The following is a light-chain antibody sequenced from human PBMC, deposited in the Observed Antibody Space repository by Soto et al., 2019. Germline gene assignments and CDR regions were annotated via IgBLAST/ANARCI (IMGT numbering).Light chain of an antibody. CDR2: TNN. CDR3: AAWDDSLNGFYV. Sequence: QSALPQPPSASGTPGQRITISCSGSTSNIGSNTVNWYQQLPGSAPKLLIYTNNQRPSGVPDRFSASKSGTPASLAITGLQSEDEADYYCAAWDDSLNGFYVFGTGTKVTVL. CDR1: TSNIGSNT. J-gene: IGLJ1*01. V-gene: IGLV1-44*01.